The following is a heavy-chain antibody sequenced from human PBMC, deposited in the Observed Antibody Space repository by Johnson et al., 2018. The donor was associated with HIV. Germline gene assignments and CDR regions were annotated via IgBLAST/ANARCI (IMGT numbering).Heavy chain of an antibody. D-gene: IGHD2-15*01. V-gene: IGHV3-66*01. CDR3: ARSVVVAPPFDI. Sequence: EKLVESGGGLVQPGGSLRLSCAASGFTVSSNYMSWVRQAPGKGLEWVSVIYSGGSTYYADSVKGRFTISRDNSKNSVYVQMNSLRAEDTAVYYCARSVVVAPPFDIWGQGTMVTVSS. J-gene: IGHJ3*02. CDR2: IYSGGST. CDR1: GFTVSSNY.